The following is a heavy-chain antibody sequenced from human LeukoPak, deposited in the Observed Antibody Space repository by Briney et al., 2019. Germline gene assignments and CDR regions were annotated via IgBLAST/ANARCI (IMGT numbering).Heavy chain of an antibody. V-gene: IGHV1-8*03. D-gene: IGHD6-25*01. CDR1: GYTFTNYH. Sequence: ASVTVSCKASGYTFTNYHIHWVRQATGQGLEWMGWMKPNNGDSGYAQKFQGRVTITRDTSISTSYMELLSLRSDDTAVYFCARTTSFTASGYDYWGQGTLGTVSS. CDR2: MKPNNGDS. CDR3: ARTTSFTASGYDY. J-gene: IGHJ4*02.